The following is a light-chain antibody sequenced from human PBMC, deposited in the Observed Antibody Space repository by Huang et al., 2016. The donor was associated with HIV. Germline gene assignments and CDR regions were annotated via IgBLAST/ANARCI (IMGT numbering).Light chain of an antibody. CDR1: HSLEPSDGNVY. J-gene: IGKJ5*01. CDR3: MQGTHWPPVT. Sequence: EVVMTQSPPSLPVTLGQPASMSCRSSHSLEPSDGNVYLNWFHQRPGQPPRRLLYKVSQRDSGVPDRFFGGGSGTEFSLTISRVEAEDVGFYYCMQGTHWPPVTFGQGTRLEIK. CDR2: KVS. V-gene: IGKV2-30*02.